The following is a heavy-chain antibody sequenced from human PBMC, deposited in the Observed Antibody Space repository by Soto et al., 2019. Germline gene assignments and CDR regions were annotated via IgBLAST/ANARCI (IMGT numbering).Heavy chain of an antibody. V-gene: IGHV1-69*06. CDR3: ASSRTQIGRNYYYGMDV. CDR2: ITPIFGTA. CDR1: GGSFNNYA. J-gene: IGHJ6*02. Sequence: SVKVSCKASGGSFNNYAISWVRQAPGQGLEWMGGITPIFGTANYAQKFQARVMITADKFTSTAYMELSSLRSEDTAVYYCASSRTQIGRNYYYGMDVWGQGTTVTVSS.